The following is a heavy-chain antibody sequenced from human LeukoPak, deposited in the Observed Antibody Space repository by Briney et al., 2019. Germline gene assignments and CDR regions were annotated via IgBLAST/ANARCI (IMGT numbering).Heavy chain of an antibody. D-gene: IGHD2-15*01. CDR3: ARIGYCSGGSCYLIDY. Sequence: ASVKVSCKASGYTFTSYGISWVRQAPGQGLEWMGWISAYNGNTNYAQKLQGRVTMTTDTSTSTAYMELRSLRPDDTAVYYCARIGYCSGGSCYLIDYWGQGTLVTVSS. V-gene: IGHV1-18*01. CDR1: GYTFTSYG. CDR2: ISAYNGNT. J-gene: IGHJ4*02.